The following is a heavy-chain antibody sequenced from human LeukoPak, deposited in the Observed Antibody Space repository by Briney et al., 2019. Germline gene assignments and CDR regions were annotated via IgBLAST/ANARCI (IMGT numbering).Heavy chain of an antibody. D-gene: IGHD2-2*01. V-gene: IGHV4-34*01. CDR1: GGSISSYY. CDR2: INHSGST. J-gene: IGHJ6*03. Sequence: SETLSLTCTVSGGSISSYYWSWIRQPPGKGLEWIGEINHSGSTNYNPSLKSRVTISVDTSKNQFSLKLSSVTAADTAVYYCATPPGYYYYMDVWGKGTTVTVSS. CDR3: ATPPGYYYYMDV.